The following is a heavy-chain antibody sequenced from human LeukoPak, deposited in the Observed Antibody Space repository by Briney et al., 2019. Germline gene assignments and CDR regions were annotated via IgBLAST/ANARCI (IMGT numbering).Heavy chain of an antibody. CDR1: GFTFSSYG. CDR3: AKDHEGVGAIFGVVPNLY. V-gene: IGHV3-30*02. CDR2: IRYDGSNK. Sequence: PGGSLRPSCAASGFTFSSYGMHWVRQAPGKGLEWVAFIRYDGSNKYYADSVKGRFTISRDNSKNTLYLQMNSLRAEDTAVYYCAKDHEGVGAIFGVVPNLYWGQGTLVTVSS. D-gene: IGHD3-3*01. J-gene: IGHJ4*02.